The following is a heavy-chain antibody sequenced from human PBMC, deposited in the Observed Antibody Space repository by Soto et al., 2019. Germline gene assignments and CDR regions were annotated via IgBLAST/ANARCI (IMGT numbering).Heavy chain of an antibody. CDR1: GFTFSSYA. Sequence: GGSLRLSCAASGFTFSSYAMSWVRQAPGKGLEWGSAISGSGDRTYYADSVKGRFTISRDNSKNTLYLQMNSLRAEDPGAYDRSLKGGAGSANNWFDVWGQGTPVTVSS. CDR3: SLKGGAGSANNWFDV. J-gene: IGHJ5*02. D-gene: IGHD3-16*01. CDR2: ISGSGDRT. V-gene: IGHV3-23*01.